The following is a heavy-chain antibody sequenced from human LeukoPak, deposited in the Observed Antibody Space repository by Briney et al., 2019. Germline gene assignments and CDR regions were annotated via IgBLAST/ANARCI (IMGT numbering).Heavy chain of an antibody. J-gene: IGHJ4*02. V-gene: IGHV3-9*01. CDR3: AKVDGYSYGPIDS. Sequence: PGRSLRLSCAASGFTFDDYAMHWVRQAPGKGLEWVSGISWNSGDIGYADSVKGRFTISRDNAKNSLFLQMNSLRGGDTALYYCAKVDGYSYGPIDSWGQGILVTVSS. D-gene: IGHD5-18*01. CDR2: ISWNSGDI. CDR1: GFTFDDYA.